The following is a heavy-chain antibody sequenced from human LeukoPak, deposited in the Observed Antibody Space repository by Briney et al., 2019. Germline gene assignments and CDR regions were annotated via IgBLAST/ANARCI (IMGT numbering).Heavy chain of an antibody. V-gene: IGHV5-51*01. Sequence: GESLKISCKASGYSFSSYSIAWVRQVPGKGLEWMGMIHGGDFNVIYSPPFQGKVTISVDKSINPAYLQWSSLKASDSALYYCARHNCYDSWGQGTLVTVSS. CDR3: ARHNCYDS. CDR2: IHGGDFNV. CDR1: GYSFSSYS. J-gene: IGHJ4*02. D-gene: IGHD3-16*01.